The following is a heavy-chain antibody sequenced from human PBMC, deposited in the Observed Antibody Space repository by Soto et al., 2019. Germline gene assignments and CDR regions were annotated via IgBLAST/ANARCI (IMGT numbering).Heavy chain of an antibody. CDR1: GDSVSNDY. V-gene: IGHV1-46*01. J-gene: IGHJ6*02. Sequence: ASVKVSCKASGDSVSNDYLHWVRQAPGQGFEWLGLISPFGGATAYAQRFKGRVSVTMDKSSTTFYLELSSLRSDDTAVYYCAKGRGGKTVANFGMDVWGQGVTVTVSS. D-gene: IGHD3-16*01. CDR3: AKGRGGKTVANFGMDV. CDR2: ISPFGGAT.